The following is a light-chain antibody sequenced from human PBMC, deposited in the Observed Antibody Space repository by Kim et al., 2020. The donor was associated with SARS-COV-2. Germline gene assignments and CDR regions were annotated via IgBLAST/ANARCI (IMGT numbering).Light chain of an antibody. CDR3: MIWPRNAVL. CDR2: YFSDSGK. CDR1: SCINVGSHN. J-gene: IGLJ2*01. Sequence: LTCTLPSCINVGSHNVYWFQQKPGSPPRYLLYYFSDSGKVQGSGVPSRFSGSKDASANTGILHISGLQSEDEADYYCMIWPRNAVLFGGGTQLTVL. V-gene: IGLV5-37*01.